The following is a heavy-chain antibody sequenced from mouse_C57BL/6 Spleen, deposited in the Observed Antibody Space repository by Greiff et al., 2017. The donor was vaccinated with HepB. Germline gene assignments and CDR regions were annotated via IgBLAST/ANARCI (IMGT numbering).Heavy chain of an antibody. CDR2: IRNKANGYTT. J-gene: IGHJ4*01. Sequence: EVQGVESGGGLVQPGGSLSLSCAASGFTFTDYYMSWVRQPPGKALEWLGFIRNKANGYTTEYSASVKGRFTISRDNSQRILYLQMNALRAEDSATYYCASSTAQATYYAMDYWGQGTSVTVSS. D-gene: IGHD3-2*02. V-gene: IGHV7-3*01. CDR3: ASSTAQATYYAMDY. CDR1: GFTFTDYY.